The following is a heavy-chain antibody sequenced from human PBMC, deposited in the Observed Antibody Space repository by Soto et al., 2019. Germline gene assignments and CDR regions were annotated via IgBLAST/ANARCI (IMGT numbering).Heavy chain of an antibody. J-gene: IGHJ6*02. V-gene: IGHV1-69*13. CDR2: IIPICGTA. CDR3: ARTPDFGVVMRSHYGMDV. D-gene: IGHD3-3*01. CDR1: GGTFSSYA. Sequence: ASVKVSCKASGGTFSSYAISWVRQAPGQGLEWMGGIIPICGTANYAQKFQGRVTITADESTSTAYMELSSLRSEDTAVYYCARTPDFGVVMRSHYGMDVWGPGTTVP.